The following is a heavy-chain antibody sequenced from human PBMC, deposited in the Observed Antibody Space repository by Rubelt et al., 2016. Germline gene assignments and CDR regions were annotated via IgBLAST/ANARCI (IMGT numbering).Heavy chain of an antibody. CDR3: AKKTHYYDSDGYCDY. CDR2: ISGSGGST. V-gene: IGHV3-23*01. Sequence: EVQLLESGGGLVQPGGSLRLSCAASGFTFNNFAMTWVRQARGKGLEWVSSISGSGGSTYYADSVKGRFTISRDNSKNTLYLQMNSLRAEDTAVYYWAKKTHYYDSDGYCDYWGQGTLVTVSS. D-gene: IGHD3-22*01. J-gene: IGHJ4*02. CDR1: GFTFNNFA.